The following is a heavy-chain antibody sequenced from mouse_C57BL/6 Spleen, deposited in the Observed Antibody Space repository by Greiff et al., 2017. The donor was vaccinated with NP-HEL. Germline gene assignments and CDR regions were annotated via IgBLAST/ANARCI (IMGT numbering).Heavy chain of an antibody. D-gene: IGHD2-4*01. J-gene: IGHJ4*01. V-gene: IGHV5-9-1*02. Sequence: EVQLVESGEGLVKPGGSLKLSCAASGFTFSSYAMSWVRQTPEKRLEWVAYISSGGDYIYYADTVKGRFTISRDNARNTLYLQMSSLKSEDTAMYYCTKIYYDSLYYAMDYWGQGTSVTVSS. CDR2: ISSGGDYI. CDR3: TKIYYDSLYYAMDY. CDR1: GFTFSSYA.